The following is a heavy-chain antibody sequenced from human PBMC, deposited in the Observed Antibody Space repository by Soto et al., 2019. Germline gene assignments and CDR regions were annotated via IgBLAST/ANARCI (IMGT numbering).Heavy chain of an antibody. V-gene: IGHV3-23*01. CDR2: ITGSGGGT. D-gene: IGHD6-13*01. J-gene: IGHJ4*02. Sequence: EVQLLESGGGLVQPGGSLRLSCAASGFTFSNYAMTWVRQAPGKGLEWVSVITGSGGGTYFVDSAKGRFTISRDNSKNTVYLPMNSLRAEDTAVYYCAKRPLTAAGFDYWGQGTLVTVSS. CDR3: AKRPLTAAGFDY. CDR1: GFTFSNYA.